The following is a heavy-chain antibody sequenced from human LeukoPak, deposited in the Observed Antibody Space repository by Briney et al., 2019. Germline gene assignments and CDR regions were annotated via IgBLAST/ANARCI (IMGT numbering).Heavy chain of an antibody. CDR3: AGRIAVAGFFDY. CDR2: ISSSGSTI. V-gene: IGHV3-11*01. Sequence: GGSLRLSCAASGFTFSDYYMSWIRQAPGKGLEWVSYISSSGSTIYYADSVKGRFTISRDNVKNSLYLQMNSLRAEDTAVYYCAGRIAVAGFFDYWGQGTLVTVSS. CDR1: GFTFSDYY. J-gene: IGHJ4*02. D-gene: IGHD6-19*01.